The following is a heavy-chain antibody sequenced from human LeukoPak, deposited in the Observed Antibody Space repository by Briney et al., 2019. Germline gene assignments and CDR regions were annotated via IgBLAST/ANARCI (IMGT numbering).Heavy chain of an antibody. CDR2: INTNTGNP. V-gene: IGHV7-4-1*02. J-gene: IGHJ2*01. D-gene: IGHD1-26*01. Sequence: EASVKVSCKASGYTFTSYGISWVRQAPGQGLEWMGWINTNTGNPTYAQGFTGRFVFSLDTSVSTAYLQISSLKAEDTAVYYCARVNSGKQWYFDLWGRGTLVTVSS. CDR1: GYTFTSYG. CDR3: ARVNSGKQWYFDL.